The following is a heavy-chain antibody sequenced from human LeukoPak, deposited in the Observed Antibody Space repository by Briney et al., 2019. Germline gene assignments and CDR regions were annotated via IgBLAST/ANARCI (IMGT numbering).Heavy chain of an antibody. CDR1: GGSISSSSLY. J-gene: IGHJ4*02. Sequence: SETLSLTCTVSGGSISSSSLYWGWIRQPPGKGLEWIGSIHYSGSTYYNPSLKSRVTISVDTSKNQFSLKLSSVTAADTAVYYCARRYSAYGYYFDYWGQGTLVTVSS. V-gene: IGHV4-39*01. CDR3: ARRYSAYGYYFDY. CDR2: IHYSGST. D-gene: IGHD5-12*01.